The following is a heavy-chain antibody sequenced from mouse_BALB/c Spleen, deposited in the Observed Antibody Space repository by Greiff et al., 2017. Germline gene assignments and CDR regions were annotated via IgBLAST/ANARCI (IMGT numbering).Heavy chain of an antibody. CDR1: GFSLSTSGMG. V-gene: IGHV8-12*01. J-gene: IGHJ2*01. CDR3: ARRSYSYYFDY. D-gene: IGHD2-10*01. CDR2: IYWDDDK. Sequence: QVTLKVSGPGILQPSQTLSLTCSFSGFSLSTSGMGVSWIRQPSGKGLEWLAHIYWDDDKRYNPSLKSRLTISKDTSSNQVFLKITSVDTADTATYYCARRSYSYYFDYWGQGTTLTVSS.